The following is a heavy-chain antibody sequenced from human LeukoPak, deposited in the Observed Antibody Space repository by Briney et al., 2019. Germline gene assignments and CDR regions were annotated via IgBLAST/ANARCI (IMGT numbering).Heavy chain of an antibody. J-gene: IGHJ4*02. CDR3: AKGVATSTGYSRFEY. V-gene: IGHV3-23*01. CDR2: VSASGGSI. Sequence: GGSLRLSCVASGFTLSISMIWVRPAPGKGLERVSTVSASGGSIYYADSVTGRFTISRDNSKNTLYLQMNSLRAEDTAVDYCAKGVATSTGYSRFEYWGQGTLITVSS. D-gene: IGHD3-9*01. CDR1: GFTLSIS.